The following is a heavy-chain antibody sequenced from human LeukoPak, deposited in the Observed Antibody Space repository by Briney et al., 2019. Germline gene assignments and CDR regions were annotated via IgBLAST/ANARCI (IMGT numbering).Heavy chain of an antibody. D-gene: IGHD3-22*01. V-gene: IGHV4-34*01. Sequence: NTSETLSLTCAVYGGSFSGYYWSWIRQPPGKGLEWIGEINHSGSTNYNPSLKSRVTISVDTSKNQSSLKLSSVTAADTAVYYCARGGGRETYYYDSSGYRPWFDPWGQGTLVTVSS. CDR1: GGSFSGYY. CDR3: ARGGGRETYYYDSSGYRPWFDP. CDR2: INHSGST. J-gene: IGHJ5*02.